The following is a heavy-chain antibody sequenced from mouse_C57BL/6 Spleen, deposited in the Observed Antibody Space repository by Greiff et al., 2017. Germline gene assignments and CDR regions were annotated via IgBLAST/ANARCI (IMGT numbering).Heavy chain of an antibody. Sequence: QVHVKQSGAELVKPGASVKISCKASGYAFSSYWMNWVKQRPGKGLEWIGQIYPGDGDTNYNGKFKGKATLTADKSSSTAYMQLSSLTSEDSAVYFCARRRIDGLDYWGQGTTLTVSS. CDR3: ARRRIDGLDY. CDR1: GYAFSSYW. J-gene: IGHJ2*01. V-gene: IGHV1-80*01. CDR2: IYPGDGDT. D-gene: IGHD2-3*01.